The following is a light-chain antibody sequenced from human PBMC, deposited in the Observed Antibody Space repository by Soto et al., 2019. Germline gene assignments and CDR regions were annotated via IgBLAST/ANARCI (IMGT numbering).Light chain of an antibody. CDR2: EVN. CDR3: SSYTSCSTLYV. CDR1: SSDVGSYTY. Sequence: QSALTQPASVSGSPRQSITISCTGASSDVGSYTYVSWYQQHPGKAPKLMIYEVNNRPSGVSNRFSGSKSGNTASLTISGLQAEDEADYYCSSYTSCSTLYVFGTGTKVTVL. V-gene: IGLV2-14*01. J-gene: IGLJ1*01.